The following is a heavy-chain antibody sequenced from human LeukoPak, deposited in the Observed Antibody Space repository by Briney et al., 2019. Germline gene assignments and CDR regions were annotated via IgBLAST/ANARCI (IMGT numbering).Heavy chain of an antibody. CDR1: GGSISSGGYY. Sequence: SETLSLTCTVSGGSISSGGYYWSWIRQHPGKGLEWIGYIYYSGSTYYNPSLKSRVTISVDTSKNQFSLKLSSVTAADTAVYYCARDEYCGGDCPWGAFDIWGQGTMVTVSS. CDR3: ARDEYCGGDCPWGAFDI. CDR2: IYYSGST. J-gene: IGHJ3*02. D-gene: IGHD2-21*02. V-gene: IGHV4-31*03.